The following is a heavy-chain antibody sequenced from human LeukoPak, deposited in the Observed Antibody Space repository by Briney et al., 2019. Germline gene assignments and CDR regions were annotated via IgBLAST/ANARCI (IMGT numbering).Heavy chain of an antibody. CDR3: ARYRNHVDYFDS. CDR2: VYYTGTS. J-gene: IGHJ4*02. CDR1: GDSVSSHY. D-gene: IGHD1-14*01. V-gene: IGHV4-59*02. Sequence: PSETLSLTCTVSGDSVSSHYWSWIRQPPGKGLEWIAYVYYTGTSNYNPSLKSRVTISIDTSKNQFSLKLISVTAADTAVYYCARYRNHVDYFDSWGQGTLVTVSS.